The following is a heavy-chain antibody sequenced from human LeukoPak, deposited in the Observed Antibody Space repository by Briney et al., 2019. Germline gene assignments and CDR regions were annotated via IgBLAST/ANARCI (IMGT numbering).Heavy chain of an antibody. D-gene: IGHD3-3*01. CDR2: IKQDGSEK. Sequence: GGSLRLSCAASGFTFSSYWMSWVRQAPGKGLEWVANIKQDGSEKYYVDSVKGRFTISTDNAKNSLYLQMNSLRAEDTAVYYCARADYDFWSGHIGRYYGMDVWGQGTTVTVSS. J-gene: IGHJ6*02. CDR1: GFTFSSYW. V-gene: IGHV3-7*01. CDR3: ARADYDFWSGHIGRYYGMDV.